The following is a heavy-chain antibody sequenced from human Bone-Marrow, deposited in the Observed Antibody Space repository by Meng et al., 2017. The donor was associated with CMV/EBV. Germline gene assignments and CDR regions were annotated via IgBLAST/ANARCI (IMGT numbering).Heavy chain of an antibody. Sequence: ASVKVSCKASGHTFTSYGISWVRQAPGQGLEWMGWISAYNGNTNYAQKLQGRVTMTTDTSTSTAYMELRSLRSDDTAVYYCARGPLPRSSWSYYYYGMDVWGQGTTVTVSS. D-gene: IGHD6-6*01. CDR1: GHTFTSYG. CDR2: ISAYNGNT. J-gene: IGHJ6*02. CDR3: ARGPLPRSSWSYYYYGMDV. V-gene: IGHV1-18*01.